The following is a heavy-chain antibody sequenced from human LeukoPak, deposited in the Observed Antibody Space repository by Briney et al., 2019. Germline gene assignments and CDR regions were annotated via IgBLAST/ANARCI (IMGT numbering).Heavy chain of an antibody. CDR3: ASPTTELDNDAFDI. Sequence: GGSLRLSCAASGFTFSSYAMHWVRQAPGKELEWVAVISYDGSNKYYADSVKGRFTISRDNSKNTLYLQMNSLRAEDTAVYYCASPTTELDNDAFDIWGQGTMVTVSS. D-gene: IGHD4-17*01. V-gene: IGHV3-30*04. CDR2: ISYDGSNK. J-gene: IGHJ3*02. CDR1: GFTFSSYA.